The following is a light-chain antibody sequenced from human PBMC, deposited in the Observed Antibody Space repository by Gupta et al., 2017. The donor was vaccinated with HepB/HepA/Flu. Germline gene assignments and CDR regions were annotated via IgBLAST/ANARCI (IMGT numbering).Light chain of an antibody. CDR2: DVT. Sequence: QSSLTHPASVSRSPGQSISTSCTGTSSDVGGYNDVSWYQQHPGKAPTLMIYDVTNRPTRVAKRFSGSKAGNTASLTITGLQAEDEADYYCSSFTGSSTLVVFGGGTKLTVL. CDR1: SSDVGGYND. V-gene: IGLV2-14*03. J-gene: IGLJ2*01. CDR3: SSFTGSSTLVV.